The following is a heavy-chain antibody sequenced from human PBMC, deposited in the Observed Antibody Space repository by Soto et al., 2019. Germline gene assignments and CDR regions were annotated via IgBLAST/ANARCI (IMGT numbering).Heavy chain of an antibody. D-gene: IGHD6-13*01. V-gene: IGHV1-69*01. Sequence: QVQLVQSGAEVKKPGSSVKVSCKASGGTFSSYAISWVRQAPGQGLEWMGGIIPIFGTANYAQKFQGRVTITADESTSTAYMALSSLRSEDTAVYYCARASGIAAAGDYYYGMDVWGQGTTVTVSS. CDR2: IIPIFGTA. CDR1: GGTFSSYA. CDR3: ARASGIAAAGDYYYGMDV. J-gene: IGHJ6*02.